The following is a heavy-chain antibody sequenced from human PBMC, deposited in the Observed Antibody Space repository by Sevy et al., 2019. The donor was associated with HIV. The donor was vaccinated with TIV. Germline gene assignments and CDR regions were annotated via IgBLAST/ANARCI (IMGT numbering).Heavy chain of an antibody. J-gene: IGHJ6*02. Sequence: GGSLRLSCAASGFTFSIYSMNWVRQAPGKGLEWVSSSSSSSNYIYYADSVKGGFTISRDNAKNSLYLQMNSLRAEDTAVYYCARDGGRITMVQGVLAYYHGMDVWGQGTTVTVSS. CDR1: GFTFSIYS. CDR2: SSSSSNYI. CDR3: ARDGGRITMVQGVLAYYHGMDV. V-gene: IGHV3-21*01. D-gene: IGHD3-10*01.